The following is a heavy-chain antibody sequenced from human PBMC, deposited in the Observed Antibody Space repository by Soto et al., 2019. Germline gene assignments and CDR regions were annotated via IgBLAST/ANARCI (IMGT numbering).Heavy chain of an antibody. D-gene: IGHD1-1*01. CDR2: ISYDGSNK. CDR1: GFTFSSYG. J-gene: IGHJ6*02. CDR3: MVQEDYYYYGMDV. V-gene: IGHV3-30*03. Sequence: PLGSLRLSCAASGFTFSSYGMHWARQAPGKGLEWVAVISYDGSNKYYADSVKGRFTISRDNSKNTLYLQMNSLRAEDTAVYYGMVQEDYYYYGMDVWGQGT.